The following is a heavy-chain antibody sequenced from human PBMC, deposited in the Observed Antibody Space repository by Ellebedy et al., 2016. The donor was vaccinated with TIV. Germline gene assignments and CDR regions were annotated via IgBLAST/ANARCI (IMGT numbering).Heavy chain of an antibody. CDR3: ARVKYQLLYNWFDS. J-gene: IGHJ5*01. V-gene: IGHV4-30-2*01. D-gene: IGHD2-2*01. Sequence: MPSETLSLTCAVSGGSISSADYSWSWIRQPPGKGLEWIGYFFPTGSTYYNPSLTSRVTISVDRSKNQFSLIVSSVTAADTAVYYCARVKYQLLYNWFDSWGQGTLVTVSS. CDR1: GGSISSADYS. CDR2: FFPTGST.